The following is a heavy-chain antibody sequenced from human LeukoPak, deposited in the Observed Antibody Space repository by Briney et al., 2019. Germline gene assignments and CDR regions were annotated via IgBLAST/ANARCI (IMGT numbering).Heavy chain of an antibody. Sequence: ASVKVSCKASGYTFTSYAMHWVRQAPGQRLEWMGWINAGNGNTKYSQKFQGRVTITRGTSASTAYTELSSLRSEDTAVYYCARSVKATTYYDILTGYSNLYGMDVWGQGTTVTVSS. CDR3: ARSVKATTYYDILTGYSNLYGMDV. V-gene: IGHV1-3*01. J-gene: IGHJ6*02. CDR1: GYTFTSYA. CDR2: INAGNGNT. D-gene: IGHD3-9*01.